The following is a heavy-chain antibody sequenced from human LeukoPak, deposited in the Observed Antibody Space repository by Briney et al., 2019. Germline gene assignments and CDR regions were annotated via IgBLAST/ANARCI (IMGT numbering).Heavy chain of an antibody. CDR2: INEDGSVK. V-gene: IGHV3-7*01. CDR1: GFIFSSNW. J-gene: IGHJ4*02. Sequence: PGGSLRLSCAVSGFIFSSNWMSWVRQAPGKGLEWVANINEDGSVKYYVDSVKGRFTISRDNAKNSLYLQMGSLRAEDTAVYYCARIGRSGWNFDYWGQGTLVTVSS. D-gene: IGHD6-19*01. CDR3: ARIGRSGWNFDY.